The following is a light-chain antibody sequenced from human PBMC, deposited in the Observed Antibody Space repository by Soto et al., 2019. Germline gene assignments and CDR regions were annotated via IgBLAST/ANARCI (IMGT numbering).Light chain of an antibody. V-gene: IGKV1-9*01. CDR2: SAS. CDR1: QDIGTF. J-gene: IGKJ4*01. CDR3: QQLNNYPLT. Sequence: DIQVTQSPSFVSASVGDRVTITCRASQDIGTFLAWYQQQPGKVPKLLIYSASTLQSGVPSRFSGSGSAAEFSLTISILQPEDLAADFFQQLNNYPLTFGGGTKVEI.